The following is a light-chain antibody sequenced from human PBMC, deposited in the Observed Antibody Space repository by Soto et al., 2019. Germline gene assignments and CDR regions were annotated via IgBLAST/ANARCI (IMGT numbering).Light chain of an antibody. Sequence: EIVMTQSPAILSVPPGERATLSCRASQSVSSNLAWYQQKPGQAPRLLIYGASTRATGIPARFSGSGSGTEFTLNISSLQSEDFAVYYCQQYNNWPRTFGQGTRWIS. V-gene: IGKV3-15*01. CDR1: QSVSSN. CDR2: GAS. J-gene: IGKJ1*01. CDR3: QQYNNWPRT.